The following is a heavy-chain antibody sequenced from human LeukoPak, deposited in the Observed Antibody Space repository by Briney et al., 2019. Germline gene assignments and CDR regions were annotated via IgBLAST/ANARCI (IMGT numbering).Heavy chain of an antibody. D-gene: IGHD2-8*02. CDR3: ARVLKPGNWFDP. CDR1: GGSISSSSYY. V-gene: IGHV4-39*07. Sequence: SETLSLTCTVSGGSISSSSYYWGWIRQPPGKGLEWIGSIYYSGSTYYNPSLKSRVTMSVDTSKNQFSLKLSSVTAADTAVYYCARVLKPGNWFDPWGQGTLVTVSS. CDR2: IYYSGST. J-gene: IGHJ5*02.